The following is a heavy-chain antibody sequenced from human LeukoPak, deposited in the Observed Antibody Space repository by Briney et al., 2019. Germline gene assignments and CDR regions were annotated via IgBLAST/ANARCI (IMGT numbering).Heavy chain of an antibody. CDR1: GFTVSSNY. V-gene: IGHV3-53*01. CDR3: AKDQKGYYDSSGPVDY. CDR2: IYSGGNT. J-gene: IGHJ4*02. Sequence: GGSLRLSCAASGFTVSSNYMSWVRQAPGKGLEWVSVIYSGGNTYYADSVKGRFTISRGNSKNTLYLQMNSLRAEDTAVYYCAKDQKGYYDSSGPVDYWGQGTLVTVSS. D-gene: IGHD3-22*01.